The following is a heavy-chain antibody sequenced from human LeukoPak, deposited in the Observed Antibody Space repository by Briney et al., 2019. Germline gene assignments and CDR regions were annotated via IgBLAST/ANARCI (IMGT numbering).Heavy chain of an antibody. J-gene: IGHJ4*02. V-gene: IGHV3-9*01. CDR1: GFTFDDYA. D-gene: IGHD5-12*01. CDR3: AKSGYSGYQWVPDY. CDR2: ISWNSGSI. Sequence: KPGGSLRLSCAASGFTFDDYAMHWVRQAPGKGLEWVSGISWNSGSIGYADSVKGRFTISRDNAKNSLYLQMNSLRAEDTALYYCAKSGYSGYQWVPDYWGQGTLVTVSS.